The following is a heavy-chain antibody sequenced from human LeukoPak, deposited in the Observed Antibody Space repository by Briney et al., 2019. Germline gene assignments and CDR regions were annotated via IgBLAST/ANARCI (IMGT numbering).Heavy chain of an antibody. CDR3: ARQCSSTSCPLDY. CDR1: GYTFTSYA. CDR2: IIPIFGTA. V-gene: IGHV1-69*13. Sequence: GASVKVSCKASGYTFTSYAISWVRQAPGQGLEWMGGIIPIFGTANYAQKFQGRVTITADESTSTAYMELSSLRSEDTAVYYCARQCSSTSCPLDYWGQGTLVTVSS. J-gene: IGHJ4*02. D-gene: IGHD2-2*01.